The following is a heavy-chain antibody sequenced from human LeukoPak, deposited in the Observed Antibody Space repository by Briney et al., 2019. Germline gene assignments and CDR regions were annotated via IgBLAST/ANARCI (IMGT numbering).Heavy chain of an antibody. CDR3: ARLSGYSGYGVDY. CDR2: INHSGST. CDR1: GGSFSGYY. V-gene: IGHV4-34*01. Sequence: SETLSLTCAVYGGSFSGYYWSWIRQPPGKGLEWIGEINHSGSTNYNPSLKSRVTISVDTSKNQFSLKLSSVTAADTAVYYCARLSGYSGYGVDYWGQGTLVTVSS. D-gene: IGHD5-12*01. J-gene: IGHJ4*02.